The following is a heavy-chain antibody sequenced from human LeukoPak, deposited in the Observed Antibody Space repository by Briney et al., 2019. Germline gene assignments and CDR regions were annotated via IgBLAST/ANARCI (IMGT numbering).Heavy chain of an antibody. J-gene: IGHJ6*02. D-gene: IGHD6-13*01. CDR2: INPNSGGT. Sequence: GASVKVSCKASGYTFTGYYMHWVRQAPGQGLEWMGWINPNSGGTNYAQKFQGRVTITRDTSASTAYMELSSLRSEDTAVYYCARGSTYYYGMDVWGQGTTVTVSS. CDR3: ARGSTYYYGMDV. CDR1: GYTFTGYY. V-gene: IGHV1-2*02.